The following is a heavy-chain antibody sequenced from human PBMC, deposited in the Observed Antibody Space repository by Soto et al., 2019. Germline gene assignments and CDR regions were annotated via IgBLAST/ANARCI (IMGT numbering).Heavy chain of an antibody. V-gene: IGHV1-2*02. D-gene: IGHD2-2*03. Sequence: ASVKVSCKASGYTFTGYYMHWVRQAPGQGLEWMGWINPNSGGTNYAQKFQGRVTMTRDTSISTAYMELSRLRSDDTAVYYCARDPFGYCSSTSCRGAYYFDYWGQGTLVTVSS. CDR3: ARDPFGYCSSTSCRGAYYFDY. CDR2: INPNSGGT. CDR1: GYTFTGYY. J-gene: IGHJ4*02.